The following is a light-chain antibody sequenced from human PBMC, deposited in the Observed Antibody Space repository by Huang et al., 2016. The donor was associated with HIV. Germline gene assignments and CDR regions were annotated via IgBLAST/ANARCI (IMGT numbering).Light chain of an antibody. J-gene: IGKJ5*01. CDR1: QSISRY. Sequence: DIVLTQSPATLSLSPGERGTLSCRASQSISRYLAWYQQKPGQAPRLRIYDASNRATGIAARFTGSGSGTDFTLTISSLEPEDFAVYYCQQYNKWPITFGQGTRLDI. CDR2: DAS. CDR3: QQYNKWPIT. V-gene: IGKV3-11*01.